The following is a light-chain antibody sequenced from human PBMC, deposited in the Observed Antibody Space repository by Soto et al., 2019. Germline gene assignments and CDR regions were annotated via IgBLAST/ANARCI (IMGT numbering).Light chain of an antibody. V-gene: IGKV4-1*01. Sequence: DFVMTQSPDSLAVSLGEMSTINCKSSQSGFSSSTNKNYLAWFQQKPGQPPKLLIYWASTRKSGVPDRFSGSGSGTDFTLTITSLQAEDVAVYYCQQYHSDPITFGQGTRLEIK. CDR1: QSGFSSSTNKNY. J-gene: IGKJ5*01. CDR2: WAS. CDR3: QQYHSDPIT.